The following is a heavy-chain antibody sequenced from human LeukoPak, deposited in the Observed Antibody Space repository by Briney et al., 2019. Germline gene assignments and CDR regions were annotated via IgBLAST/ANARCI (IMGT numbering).Heavy chain of an antibody. CDR3: ARAPHGDYESDY. J-gene: IGHJ4*02. CDR1: GFTVSNNY. V-gene: IGHV3-69-1*01. D-gene: IGHD4-17*01. Sequence: GGSLRLSCAASGFTVSNNYMSWVRQAPGRGLEWVLSITTGSFVHYADSLRDRFTVSRDNAKNSVFLLMNSLRAEDTGVYYCARAPHGDYESDYWGQGTLVTVSS. CDR2: ITTGSFV.